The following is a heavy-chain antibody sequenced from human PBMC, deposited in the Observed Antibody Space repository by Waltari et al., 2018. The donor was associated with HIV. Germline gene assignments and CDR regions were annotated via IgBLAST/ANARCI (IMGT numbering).Heavy chain of an antibody. V-gene: IGHV1-2*02. CDR3: ARELRAGGHYYYGMDV. CDR1: GYTFTGYY. J-gene: IGHJ6*02. CDR2: VNPNSGGT. Sequence: QVQLVQSGAEVKKPGASVKVSCKASGYTFTGYYMHWVRQAPGQGLEWMGWVNPNSGGTNYAQKFQGRVTMTRDTSISTAYMELSRLRSDDTAVYYCARELRAGGHYYYGMDVWGQGTTVTVSS. D-gene: IGHD2-8*02.